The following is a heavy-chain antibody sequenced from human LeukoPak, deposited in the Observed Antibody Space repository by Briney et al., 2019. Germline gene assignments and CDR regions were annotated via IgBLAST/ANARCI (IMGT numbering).Heavy chain of an antibody. J-gene: IGHJ4*02. CDR3: ARDQRLVAGTFYFDY. CDR2: INPKSFRI. CDR1: GYTFIGYY. D-gene: IGHD6-19*01. Sequence: ASVKVSCTASGYTFIGYYIHWVRQAPGQGLEWMGWINPKSFRINYAQKFQGKVTMTRDTSISTAYMELSRLRSDDSAVYYCARDQRLVAGTFYFDYWGQGTLVTVSS. V-gene: IGHV1-2*02.